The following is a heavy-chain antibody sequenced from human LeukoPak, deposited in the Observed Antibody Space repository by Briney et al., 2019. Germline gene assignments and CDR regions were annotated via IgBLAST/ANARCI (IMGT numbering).Heavy chain of an antibody. V-gene: IGHV1-46*01. CDR3: ARVGDSDY. CDR1: GYTFTDYY. J-gene: IGHJ4*02. Sequence: ASVKVSCKASGYTFTDYYIHWVRQAPGQGLEWMGIISPSGGSSSYAQKFQGRVTMTRDTSISTAYMSRLRSDDTAVYYCARVGDSDYWGQGTLVTVSS. CDR2: ISPSGGSS. D-gene: IGHD4-17*01.